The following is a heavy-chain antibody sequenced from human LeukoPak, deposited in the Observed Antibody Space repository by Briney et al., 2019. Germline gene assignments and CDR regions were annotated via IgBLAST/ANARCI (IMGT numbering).Heavy chain of an antibody. Sequence: GGSLTLSCAASGFSFSTHWMSWVRQAPGKGLEWVANIKQDGSQKYYVDSVKGRFTISRDNAKNSLYLQMNSLRAEDTAVYYCARGSSSSGFDPWGQGTLVTVSS. CDR3: ARGSSSSGFDP. V-gene: IGHV3-7*01. CDR1: GFSFSTHW. D-gene: IGHD6-13*01. CDR2: IKQDGSQK. J-gene: IGHJ5*02.